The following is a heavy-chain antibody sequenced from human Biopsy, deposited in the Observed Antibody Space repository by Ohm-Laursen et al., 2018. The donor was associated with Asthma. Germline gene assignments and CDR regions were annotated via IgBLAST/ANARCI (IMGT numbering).Heavy chain of an antibody. D-gene: IGHD3-10*01. Sequence: TQTLTLTGTFSGFSISDRGMGVSWIRQPPGKALEWLALLYWDDYNLFRPSLKRRLTISKDPSKNQVVLTMTKMDPVDSGTYYCALSQDSGFDDHSPSWFDPWGQGTLVTVSS. CDR1: GFSISDRGMG. CDR2: LYWDDYN. CDR3: ALSQDSGFDDHSPSWFDP. V-gene: IGHV2-5*08. J-gene: IGHJ5*02.